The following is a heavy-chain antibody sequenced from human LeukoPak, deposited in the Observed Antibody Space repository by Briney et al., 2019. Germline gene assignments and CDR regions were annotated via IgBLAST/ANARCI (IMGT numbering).Heavy chain of an antibody. CDR3: AKAYSSSFYDAFDI. J-gene: IGHJ3*02. CDR1: GFTFSNAW. Sequence: GGSLRLSCAASGFTFSNAWMSWVRQAPGKGLEWVGRIKTKTDGGTTDYAAPVKDRFTISRDDSKNSLYLQMNSLRAEDTAVYYCAKAYSSSFYDAFDIWGQGTMVTVSS. CDR2: IKTKTDGGTT. D-gene: IGHD6-13*01. V-gene: IGHV3-15*01.